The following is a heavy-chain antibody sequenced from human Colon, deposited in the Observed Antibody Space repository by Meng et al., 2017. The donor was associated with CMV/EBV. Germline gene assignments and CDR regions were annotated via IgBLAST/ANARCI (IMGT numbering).Heavy chain of an antibody. CDR3: ARTRIFTSGRLGDDVFDH. J-gene: IGHJ4*02. CDR2: TRNRANSYST. Sequence: GESLKISCETSGFTLTSCPMSWVRQAPGKGLEWVGRTRNRANSYSTEYAASVRGRFTISRDDSKNTMYLQMNSLKTEDTAVYYCARTRIFTSGRLGDDVFDHWGQGTLVTVSS. D-gene: IGHD2-21*01. V-gene: IGHV3-72*01. CDR1: GFTLTSCP.